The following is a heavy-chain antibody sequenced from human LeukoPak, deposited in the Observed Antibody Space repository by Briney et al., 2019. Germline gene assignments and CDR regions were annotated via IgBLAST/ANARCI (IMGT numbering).Heavy chain of an antibody. Sequence: GGSLRLSCAASGFTVSNNYMNWVRQAPGKGLEWVSGVSGSGGSTYYADSVKGRFTISRDNSKNTLSLQMSSLRAEDTAVYYCAKSATVGIKAPFDCWGQGALVTVSS. CDR3: AKSATVGIKAPFDC. D-gene: IGHD3-10*01. J-gene: IGHJ4*02. V-gene: IGHV3-23*01. CDR2: VSGSGGST. CDR1: GFTVSNNY.